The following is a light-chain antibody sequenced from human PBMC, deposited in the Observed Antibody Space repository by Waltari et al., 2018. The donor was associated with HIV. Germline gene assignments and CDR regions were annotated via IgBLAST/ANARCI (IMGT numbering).Light chain of an antibody. CDR1: SRDVGAPNY. V-gene: IGLV2-14*01. J-gene: IGLJ2*01. Sequence: QSALTQPASVSGSPGQSIPISCTGTSRDVGAPNYASWYQHHSGPAPRLLIGERTYRPGGISTRFSASRSGNTASLTIAGLQAEDEAIYYCTSYKTDTTVLFGGGTTVTV. CDR3: TSYKTDTTVL. CDR2: ERT.